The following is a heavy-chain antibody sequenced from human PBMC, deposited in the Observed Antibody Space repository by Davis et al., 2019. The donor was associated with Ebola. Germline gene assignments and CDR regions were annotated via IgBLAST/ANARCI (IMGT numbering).Heavy chain of an antibody. CDR3: ARETRTTVLDY. CDR2: INPNSGGT. CDR1: GYTFTAYY. D-gene: IGHD1-1*01. J-gene: IGHJ4*02. Sequence: ASVKVSCKASGYTFTAYYMHWVRQAPGQGLEWMGWINPNSGGTNYAQKFQGRVTMTRDTSISTVYMEMSTVRSDDTAVYYCARETRTTVLDYWGQGTLVTVSS. V-gene: IGHV1-2*02.